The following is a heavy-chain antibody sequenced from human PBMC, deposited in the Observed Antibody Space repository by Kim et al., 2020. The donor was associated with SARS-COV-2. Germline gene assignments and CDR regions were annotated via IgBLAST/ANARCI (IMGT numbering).Heavy chain of an antibody. D-gene: IGHD6-13*01. CDR3: AAGYSSSWHQVGPFDY. V-gene: IGHV4-39*01. CDR1: GGSISSSSYY. CDR2: IYYSGST. Sequence: SETLSLTCTVSGGSISSSSYYWGWIRQPPGKGLEWIGSIYYSGSTYYNPSLKSRVTISVDTSKNQFSLKLSSVTAADTAVCYCAAGYSSSWHQVGPFDYWGQGTLVTVSS. J-gene: IGHJ4*02.